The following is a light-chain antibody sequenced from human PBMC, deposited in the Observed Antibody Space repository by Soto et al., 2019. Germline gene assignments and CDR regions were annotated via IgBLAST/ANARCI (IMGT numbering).Light chain of an antibody. CDR2: DAS. Sequence: EIVMTQSPDTLSLSPGERATLSCRASQSIRGNLAWYQQKPGQAPRLLIYDASTGATGIPDRFSASGSGTEFTLTISSLQSEDFAVYYCQQYSKWPLTFGGGTKVELK. CDR3: QQYSKWPLT. V-gene: IGKV3-15*01. J-gene: IGKJ4*01. CDR1: QSIRGN.